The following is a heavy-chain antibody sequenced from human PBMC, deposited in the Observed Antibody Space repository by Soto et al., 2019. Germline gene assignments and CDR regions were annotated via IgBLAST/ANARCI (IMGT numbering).Heavy chain of an antibody. V-gene: IGHV3-23*01. CDR1: GFTFSSSA. CDR3: AKMAYFGDPPGGDS. J-gene: IGHJ4*02. D-gene: IGHD3-10*01. Sequence: DVELLESGGGLVQPGGSLRLSCAVSGFTFSSSAMSWVRQAPGKGLEWVSCISGSGVTTYYADSVEGRFTISRDNSKNTLHLQMNSLGVEDTAVYHCAKMAYFGDPPGGDSWGQGTLVTVSS. CDR2: ISGSGVTT.